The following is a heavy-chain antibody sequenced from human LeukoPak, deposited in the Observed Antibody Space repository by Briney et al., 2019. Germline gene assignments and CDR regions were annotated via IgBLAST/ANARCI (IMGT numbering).Heavy chain of an antibody. CDR3: ARHYSSSSPFDY. D-gene: IGHD6-6*01. V-gene: IGHV5-10-1*01. Sequence: GESLQISCKGSGYSFTSYWISWVRQMPGKGLEWMGRIDPSDSYTNYSPSFQGHVTISADKSISTAYLQWSSLKASDTAMYYCARHYSSSSPFDYWGQGILVTVSS. CDR2: IDPSDSYT. J-gene: IGHJ4*02. CDR1: GYSFTSYW.